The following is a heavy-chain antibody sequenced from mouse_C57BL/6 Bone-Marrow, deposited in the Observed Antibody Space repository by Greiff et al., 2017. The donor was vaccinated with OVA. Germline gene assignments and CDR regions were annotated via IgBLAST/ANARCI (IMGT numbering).Heavy chain of an antibody. D-gene: IGHD2-4*01. CDR3: ARSYYDYDENYFDY. Sequence: QVQLKESGAELVKPGASVKMSCKASGYTFTTYPIEWMKQNHGKSLEWIGNFHPYNDDTKYNEKFKGKATLTVEKSSSTVYLELSRLTSDDSAVYYCARSYYDYDENYFDYWGQGTTLTVSS. J-gene: IGHJ2*01. V-gene: IGHV1-47*01. CDR2: FHPYNDDT. CDR1: GYTFTTYP.